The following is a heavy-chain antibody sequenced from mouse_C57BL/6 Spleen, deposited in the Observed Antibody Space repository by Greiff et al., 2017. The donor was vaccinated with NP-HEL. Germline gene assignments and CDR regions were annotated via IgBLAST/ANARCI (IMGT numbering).Heavy chain of an antibody. CDR2: INPGSGGT. J-gene: IGHJ3*01. D-gene: IGHD2-3*01. CDR1: GYAFTNYL. CDR3: ARGIIDYDGSFAY. V-gene: IGHV1-54*01. Sequence: QVQLQQSGAELVRPGTSVKVSCKASGYAFTNYLIEWVKQRPGQGLEWIGVINPGSGGTNYNEKFKGKATLTADKSSSTAYMQLSILTSEDSAVYFCARGIIDYDGSFAYWGQGTLVTVSA.